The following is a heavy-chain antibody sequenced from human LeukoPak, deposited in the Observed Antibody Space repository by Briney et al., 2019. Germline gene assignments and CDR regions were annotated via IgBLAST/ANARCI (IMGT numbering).Heavy chain of an antibody. D-gene: IGHD1-26*01. J-gene: IGHJ6*03. V-gene: IGHV4-4*07. CDR3: ARAPSGSYWFNYYYYYMDV. Sequence: SETLSLTCTVSGGSFSSYCWNWIRQPAGKGLEWIGRINTSGSTNYNPSLKSRVTMSVDTSKNQFSLKLSSVTAADTAVYYCARAPSGSYWFNYYYYYMDVWGKGTTVTVSS. CDR2: INTSGST. CDR1: GGSFSSYC.